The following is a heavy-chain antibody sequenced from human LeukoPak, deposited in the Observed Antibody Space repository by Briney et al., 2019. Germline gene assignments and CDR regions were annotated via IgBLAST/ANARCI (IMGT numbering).Heavy chain of an antibody. D-gene: IGHD2-15*01. Sequence: PGGSLRLSCAASGFTFSSYGMHWVRQAPGKGLEWMAVIWYDGSNKYYADSVKGRLTISRDNSKNTLYLQMNSLRAEDTAVYYCARDGDIPDYFDYWGQGILVTVSS. CDR2: IWYDGSNK. CDR1: GFTFSSYG. J-gene: IGHJ4*02. CDR3: ARDGDIPDYFDY. V-gene: IGHV3-33*01.